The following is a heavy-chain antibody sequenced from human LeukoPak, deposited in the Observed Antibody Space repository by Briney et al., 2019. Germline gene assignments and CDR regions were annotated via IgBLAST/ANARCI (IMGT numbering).Heavy chain of an antibody. CDR1: GLRFSSYE. V-gene: IGHV3-48*03. D-gene: IGHD1-26*01. CDR3: ATFSVGATTYFFDN. Sequence: PGGSLRLSCAASGLRFSSYEMNWVRQAPGKGLEWVSYISGSGSAIYYADSVKGRFTISRDNAKNSVSLQMNSLRAEDTAVYYCATFSVGATTYFFDNWGQGTLVTVSP. CDR2: ISGSGSAI. J-gene: IGHJ4*02.